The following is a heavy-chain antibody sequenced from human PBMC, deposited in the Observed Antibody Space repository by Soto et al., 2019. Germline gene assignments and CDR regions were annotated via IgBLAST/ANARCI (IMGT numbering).Heavy chain of an antibody. J-gene: IGHJ4*02. Sequence: QVQLVQSGAEVKKPGASVKVSCKASGYTFTTYGMSWVRQAPGQGLDWMGWISTYNGNTKYAERLQGRVTMTTDTTTSTAYMELRSLRSDDTAVYYCARGPTDYYDISGNYFLEYWGQGTLVTVSS. CDR1: GYTFTTYG. CDR3: ARGPTDYYDISGNYFLEY. D-gene: IGHD3-22*01. CDR2: ISTYNGNT. V-gene: IGHV1-18*01.